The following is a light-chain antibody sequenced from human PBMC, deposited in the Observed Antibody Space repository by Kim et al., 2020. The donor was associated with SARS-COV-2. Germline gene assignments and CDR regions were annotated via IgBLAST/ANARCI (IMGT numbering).Light chain of an antibody. CDR1: QSVSSNY. Sequence: SPGERATLSCRASQSVSSNYLAWNQQKPGQAPRLLIYGASSRATDIPDRFSGSGSGTDFTLTIRRLEPEDFAVYYCQQYSSSPATFGQGTKVDIK. CDR2: GAS. J-gene: IGKJ1*01. CDR3: QQYSSSPAT. V-gene: IGKV3-20*01.